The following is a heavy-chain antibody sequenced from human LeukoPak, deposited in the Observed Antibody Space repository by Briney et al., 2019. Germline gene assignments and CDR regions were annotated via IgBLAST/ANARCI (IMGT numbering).Heavy chain of an antibody. CDR3: AKDSTYSSGWPHYFDY. Sequence: PGGSLRLSCAASGXTFSSYAVSWVRQAPGKGLEWVSAISGSGGSTYYADSVKGRFTISRDNSKNTLYLQMNSLRAEDTAVYYCAKDSTYSSGWPHYFDYWGQGTLVTVSS. J-gene: IGHJ4*02. CDR1: GXTFSSYA. V-gene: IGHV3-23*01. D-gene: IGHD6-19*01. CDR2: ISGSGGST.